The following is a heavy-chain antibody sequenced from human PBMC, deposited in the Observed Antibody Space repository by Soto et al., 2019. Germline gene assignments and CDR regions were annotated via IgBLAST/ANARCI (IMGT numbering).Heavy chain of an antibody. D-gene: IGHD2-15*01. V-gene: IGHV1-2*04. CDR1: GYTFTGYY. CDR3: ARARQVSAVAAATFDH. CDR2: LNPDNGAT. J-gene: IGHJ4*02. Sequence: QVQLVQSGAEVKKPGASVKVSCKASGYTFTGYYLHWVRQAPGQGLEWMGGLNPDNGATNYARDFRDWVTTTRDASISTAYMELSSLRFDDTAVYFCARARQVSAVAAATFDHWGQGTLVTVST.